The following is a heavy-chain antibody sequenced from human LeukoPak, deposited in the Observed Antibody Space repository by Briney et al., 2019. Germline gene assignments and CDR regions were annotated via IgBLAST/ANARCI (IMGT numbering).Heavy chain of an antibody. J-gene: IGHJ4*02. D-gene: IGHD3-22*01. V-gene: IGHV3-53*01. Sequence: GGSLRLSCAASGFTVSSNYMSWVRQAPGKGLEWVSVIYSGGSTYYADSVKGRFTISRDNSKNTLYLQMNSLRAEDTAVYYCAKEIGSGYYYDSSGADYWGQGTLVTVSS. CDR3: AKEIGSGYYYDSSGADY. CDR1: GFTVSSNY. CDR2: IYSGGST.